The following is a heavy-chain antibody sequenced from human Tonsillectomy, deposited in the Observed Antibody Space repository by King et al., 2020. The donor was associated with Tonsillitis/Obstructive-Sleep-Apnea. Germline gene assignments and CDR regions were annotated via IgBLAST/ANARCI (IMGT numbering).Heavy chain of an antibody. J-gene: IGHJ3*02. CDR2: ISAYNGNT. CDR1: GYTFTSYG. Sequence: QLVQSGAEVKKPGASVKVSCKASGYTFTSYGISWVRQAPGQGLEWMGWISAYNGNTNYAQKLQGRVTMTTDTSTRTAYMELRSLRSDDTAVYYCARDTHYYDSSGYYYEKGAFDIWGQGTMVTVSS. CDR3: ARDTHYYDSSGYYYEKGAFDI. D-gene: IGHD3-22*01. V-gene: IGHV1-18*01.